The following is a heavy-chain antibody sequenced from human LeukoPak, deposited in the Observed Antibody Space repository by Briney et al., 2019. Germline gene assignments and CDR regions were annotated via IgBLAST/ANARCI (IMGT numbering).Heavy chain of an antibody. V-gene: IGHV1-69*05. Sequence: SVTVSCKASGGTFSSYAISWVRQAPGQGLDWMGGIIPIFGTANYAQKFQGRVTITTDESTSTAYMELSSLRSEDTAVYYCAREPTPYSSSSYYFDYWGQGTLVTVSS. CDR2: IIPIFGTA. J-gene: IGHJ4*02. CDR1: GGTFSSYA. CDR3: AREPTPYSSSSYYFDY. D-gene: IGHD6-6*01.